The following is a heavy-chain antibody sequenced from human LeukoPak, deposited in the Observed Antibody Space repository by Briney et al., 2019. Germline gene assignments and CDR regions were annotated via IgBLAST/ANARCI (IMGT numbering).Heavy chain of an antibody. D-gene: IGHD3-22*01. CDR3: ARVVHYYDSSGYYYYYGMDV. Sequence: SQTLSLTCAISGDSVSSNSAAWNWIRQSPSRGLEWLGRTYYRSKWYNDYAVSVKSRITINPDTSKNQFSLQLNSATPEDTAVYYCARVVHYYDSSGYYYYYGMDVWGQGTTVTVSS. CDR1: GDSVSSNSAA. J-gene: IGHJ6*02. V-gene: IGHV6-1*01. CDR2: TYYRSKWYN.